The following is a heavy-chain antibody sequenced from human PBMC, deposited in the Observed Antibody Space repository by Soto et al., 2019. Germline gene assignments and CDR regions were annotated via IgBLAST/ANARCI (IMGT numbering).Heavy chain of an antibody. CDR2: VYYSGST. CDR1: GGSISTYY. V-gene: IGHV4-59*01. CDR3: ARTKFNCNSHFDY. D-gene: IGHD1-20*01. J-gene: IGHJ4*02. Sequence: SETLSLTCTVSGGSISTYYWSWIRQPPGKGVEWIGNVYYSGSTNYNPDLKSRRTISIDRYKNQFFLNLSSVTAADTAVYYCARTKFNCNSHFDYWGQGTLVTVSS.